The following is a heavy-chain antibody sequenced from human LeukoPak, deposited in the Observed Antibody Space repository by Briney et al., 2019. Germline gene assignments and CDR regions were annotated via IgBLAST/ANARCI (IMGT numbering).Heavy chain of an antibody. D-gene: IGHD1-1*01. J-gene: IGHJ5*02. Sequence: SETLSLTCTVSGGSISSYYWSWIRQPPGEGLEWIGYISYSGSTNFNPSLKSRVTISVDTSKNQFSLKLSSVTAADTAVYYCAREGTAGTNLNWFDPWGQGTVVTVSS. CDR1: GGSISSYY. V-gene: IGHV4-59*01. CDR2: ISYSGST. CDR3: AREGTAGTNLNWFDP.